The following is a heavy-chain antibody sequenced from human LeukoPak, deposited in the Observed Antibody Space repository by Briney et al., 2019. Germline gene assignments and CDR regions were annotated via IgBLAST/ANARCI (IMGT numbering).Heavy chain of an antibody. V-gene: IGHV1-2*02. CDR1: GYTFTGYY. CDR3: ARGYSGYDPHFDY. CDR2: INPNSGGT. Sequence: GASVKVSCKASGYTFTGYYMHWVRQAPGQGLEWMGWINPNSGGTNYAQKFQGRVTMTRDASISTAYMELSRLRSDDTAAYYCARGYSGYDPHFDYWGQGTLVTVSS. D-gene: IGHD5-12*01. J-gene: IGHJ4*02.